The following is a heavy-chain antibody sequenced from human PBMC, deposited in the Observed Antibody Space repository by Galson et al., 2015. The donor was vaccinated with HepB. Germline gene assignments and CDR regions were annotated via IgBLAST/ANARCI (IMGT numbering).Heavy chain of an antibody. V-gene: IGHV3-64*01. CDR2: ISNNGGST. J-gene: IGHJ5*02. CDR1: GFTFSSYA. Sequence: SLRLSCAASGFTFSSYAMHWVRQAPGKGLEYVSAISNNGGSTYYANSVKGRFTISRDNSKNTLYLQMGSLRAEDMAVYYCARGGLAVLSSLRFDPWGQGTLVTVSS. D-gene: IGHD2/OR15-2a*01. CDR3: ARGGLAVLSSLRFDP.